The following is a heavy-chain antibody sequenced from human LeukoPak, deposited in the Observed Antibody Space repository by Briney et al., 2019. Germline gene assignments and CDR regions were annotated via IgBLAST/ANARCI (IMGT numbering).Heavy chain of an antibody. CDR1: GFTFSSSD. J-gene: IGHJ4*02. CDR2: ISVSGDRT. D-gene: IGHD4-17*01. V-gene: IGHV3-23*01. CDR3: TRNYGDYEYDY. Sequence: GGSLRLSCAVSGFTFSSSDMTWVRQAPGKGLEWVSSISVSGDRTYYADSVKGRFTISRDNSKNTLYLQMDSLRADDTAVYYCTRNYGDYEYDYWGQGTLVTVSS.